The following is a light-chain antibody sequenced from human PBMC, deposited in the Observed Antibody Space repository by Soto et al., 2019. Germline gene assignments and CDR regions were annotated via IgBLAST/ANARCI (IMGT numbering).Light chain of an antibody. Sequence: EIGLTQSPVTLSLSPGGGATLSCRASQSVRSYLAWFQQKLGQPPRLLIYDASKRAAGIPARFSGSGSGTDFTLTINSLEPDDFAVYYCQQRSDWPITFGQGTRLEIK. J-gene: IGKJ5*01. CDR2: DAS. CDR1: QSVRSY. CDR3: QQRSDWPIT. V-gene: IGKV3-11*01.